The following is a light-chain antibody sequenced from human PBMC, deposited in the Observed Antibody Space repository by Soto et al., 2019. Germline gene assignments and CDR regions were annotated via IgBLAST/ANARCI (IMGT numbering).Light chain of an antibody. J-gene: IGKJ4*01. CDR2: GAS. CDR3: QQYGSSPLT. Sequence: EIVLTQSPGTLSLSPGERATLSCRASQSVSSSYLAWYQQQPGQAPRLLIYGASSRGTGLPDSFSGSGSGTDFTLTISRLEPEYFAVYYCQQYGSSPLTFGGGTKVEIK. V-gene: IGKV3-20*01. CDR1: QSVSSSY.